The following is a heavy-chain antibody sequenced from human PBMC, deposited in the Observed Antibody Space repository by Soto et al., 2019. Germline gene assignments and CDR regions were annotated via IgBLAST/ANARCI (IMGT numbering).Heavy chain of an antibody. J-gene: IGHJ4*02. V-gene: IGHV4-31*03. CDR3: ARASYFRPSGSYDLGS. CDR2: VYSNGNT. Sequence: PSETLSLTCTVSDDSLTPIKSAWTWIRKNPEKGLEWIGYVYSNGNTRSSPSLQSRVSMSVDTSKSHFSLRLSSVTAADTAVYFCARASYFRPSGSYDLGSWGQGTLVTV. CDR1: DDSLTPIKSA. D-gene: IGHD3-10*01.